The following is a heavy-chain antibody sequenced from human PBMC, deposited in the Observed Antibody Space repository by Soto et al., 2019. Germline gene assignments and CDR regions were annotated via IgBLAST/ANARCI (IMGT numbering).Heavy chain of an antibody. V-gene: IGHV4-59*08. CDR3: GRLTPTGYSGSQPDY. D-gene: IGHD5-12*01. Sequence: SETLSLTCTVSGGSISSYYWSWIRQPPGKGLEWIGYIYYSGSTNYNPSLKSRVTISVDTSKNQFSLKLSSVTAADTAVYYCGRLTPTGYSGSQPDYWGQGTLVTVSS. CDR1: GGSISSYY. CDR2: IYYSGST. J-gene: IGHJ4*02.